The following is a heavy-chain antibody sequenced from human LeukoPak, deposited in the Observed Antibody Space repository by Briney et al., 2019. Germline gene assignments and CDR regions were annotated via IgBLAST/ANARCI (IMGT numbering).Heavy chain of an antibody. CDR2: INTYSANT. CDR3: AREGGIARPPYLYYYIDV. V-gene: IGHV1-18*01. J-gene: IGHJ6*03. CDR1: GYTFNNHD. D-gene: IGHD6-6*01. Sequence: ASVKVSCKASGYTFNNHDINWVRQAPGRGLEWMGWINTYSANTNYAQEFQDRVIMTTDTSTSTAYMELRTLRSDDTAVYYCAREGGIARPPYLYYYIDVWGKGTTVTDSS.